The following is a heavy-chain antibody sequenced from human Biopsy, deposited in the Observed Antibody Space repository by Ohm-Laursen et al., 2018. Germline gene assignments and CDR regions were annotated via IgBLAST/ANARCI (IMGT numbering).Heavy chain of an antibody. CDR3: VREPKTGTAEAWYFDL. Sequence: SQTLSLTCSVSGASVKTSGYFWAWIRQRPGKGLEWIGYISYNERTHYNPSLTSRLAISFDTSNNRISLQLRSVSVADTAVYYCVREPKTGTAEAWYFDLWGRGSLVTVPP. CDR2: ISYNERT. D-gene: IGHD3-9*01. V-gene: IGHV4-31*03. CDR1: GASVKTSGYF. J-gene: IGHJ2*01.